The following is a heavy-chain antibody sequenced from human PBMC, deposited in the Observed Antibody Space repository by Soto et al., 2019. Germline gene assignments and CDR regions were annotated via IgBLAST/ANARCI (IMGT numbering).Heavy chain of an antibody. J-gene: IGHJ4*02. CDR2: IWNDGIRK. CDR1: GFTFSKYG. Sequence: GGSLRLSCAASGFTFSKYGMHWVRQAPGKGLEWVALIWNDGIRKVYVDSVKGRFTISRDNSKNTLDLQMDNLRDEDTAVYYCARDDDNDANALDYWGPGTLVTVSS. CDR3: ARDDDNDANALDY. V-gene: IGHV3-33*01.